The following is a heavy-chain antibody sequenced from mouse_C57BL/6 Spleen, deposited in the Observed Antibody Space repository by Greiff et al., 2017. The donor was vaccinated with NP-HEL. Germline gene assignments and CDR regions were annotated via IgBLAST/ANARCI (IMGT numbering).Heavy chain of an antibody. CDR1: GYTFTSYW. D-gene: IGHD2-4*01. CDR3: ARNYDYDGYYAMDY. J-gene: IGHJ4*01. CDR2: IDPSDSYT. Sequence: VQLQQPGAELVRPGTSVKLSCKASGYTFTSYWMHWVKQRPGQGLEWIGVIDPSDSYTNYNQKFKGKATLTVDTSSSTAYMQLSSLTSEDSAVYYCARNYDYDGYYAMDYWGQGTSVTVSS. V-gene: IGHV1-59*01.